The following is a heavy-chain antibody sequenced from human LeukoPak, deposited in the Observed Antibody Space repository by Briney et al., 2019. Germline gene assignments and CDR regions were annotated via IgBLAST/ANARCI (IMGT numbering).Heavy chain of an antibody. Sequence: PSQTLLLTFTVSGDSPSSEDYSWSWIRQPPGKGLEWIGYIYYGGSTYYNPSLKSRVTISVDTSKNQFSLKLSSVTAADTAVYYCARAVGHDYVWGSYRVHFDYWGQGTLVTVSS. CDR3: ARAVGHDYVWGSYRVHFDY. CDR2: IYYGGST. V-gene: IGHV4-30-4*01. CDR1: GDSPSSEDYS. D-gene: IGHD3-16*02. J-gene: IGHJ4*02.